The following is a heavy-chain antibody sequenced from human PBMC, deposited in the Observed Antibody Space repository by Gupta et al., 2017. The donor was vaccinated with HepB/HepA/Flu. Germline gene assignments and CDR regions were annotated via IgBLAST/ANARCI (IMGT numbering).Heavy chain of an antibody. V-gene: IGHV3-33*01. Sequence: QVQLVESGGGVVQPGRSLSLSCTASGFTFSSYGMPWARQAPGKGLVWVAVIWYDAINKYYADSVKGRFTISRDNSKNTLYLQMNSLRAEDTAIYYCARDRYSGSYALGYWGQGTLVTVSS. D-gene: IGHD1-26*01. J-gene: IGHJ4*02. CDR1: GFTFSSYG. CDR3: ARDRYSGSYALGY. CDR2: IWYDAINK.